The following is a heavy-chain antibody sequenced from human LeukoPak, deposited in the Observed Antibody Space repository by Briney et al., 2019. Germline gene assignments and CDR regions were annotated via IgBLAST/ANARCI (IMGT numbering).Heavy chain of an antibody. V-gene: IGHV1-2*02. CDR3: TRSQIRLGFFDY. CDR1: GYTFTDYY. Sequence: ASVKVSCKASGYTFTDYYFQWLRQAPGQGLEWMGWIDPNSGDTNYAQKFQGRVTMTRDTSISTAYMELTGLRSDDTTIYYCTRSQIRLGFFDYWGQGTLVTVSS. CDR2: IDPNSGDT. D-gene: IGHD5-12*01. J-gene: IGHJ4*02.